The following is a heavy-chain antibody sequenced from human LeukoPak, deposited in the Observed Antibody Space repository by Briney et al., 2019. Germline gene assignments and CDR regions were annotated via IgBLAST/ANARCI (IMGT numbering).Heavy chain of an antibody. Sequence: PGGSLRLSCAASGFTFSSYWMHWVRQAPGKGLVWVSRINSDVTNTNYADSVKGRFTISRDDAKNTPYLQMNSLRVEDTAVYYCAMGYYDSSGYSHFDYWGQGTLVTVSS. V-gene: IGHV3-74*01. CDR3: AMGYYDSSGYSHFDY. CDR1: GFTFSSYW. J-gene: IGHJ4*02. CDR2: INSDVTNT. D-gene: IGHD3-22*01.